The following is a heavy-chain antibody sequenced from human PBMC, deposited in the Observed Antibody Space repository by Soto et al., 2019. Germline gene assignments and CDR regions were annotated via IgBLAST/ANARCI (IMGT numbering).Heavy chain of an antibody. J-gene: IGHJ1*01. CDR2: ISGYNGNT. Sequence: QVQLVQSGAEVKKPGASVKVSCKASGYTFRNFGISWVRQAPGQGPEWMGWISGYNGNTKYAQTLQGRVTMTTATSTTTAYMELRSLRSDDTAVYYCARGGSSWSAEYFQHWGQGTQVIVSS. V-gene: IGHV1-18*01. CDR3: ARGGSSWSAEYFQH. D-gene: IGHD6-13*01. CDR1: GYTFRNFG.